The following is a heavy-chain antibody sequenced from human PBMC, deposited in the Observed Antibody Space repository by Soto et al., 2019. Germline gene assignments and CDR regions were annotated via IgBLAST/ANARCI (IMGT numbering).Heavy chain of an antibody. Sequence: RQAPGQGLEWMGWISAYNGNTNYAQKLQGRVTMTTDTSTSTAYMELRSLRSDDTAVYYCARLSYNWFDPWGQGTLVTVSS. CDR2: ISAYNGNT. V-gene: IGHV1-18*01. J-gene: IGHJ5*02. CDR3: ARLSYNWFDP.